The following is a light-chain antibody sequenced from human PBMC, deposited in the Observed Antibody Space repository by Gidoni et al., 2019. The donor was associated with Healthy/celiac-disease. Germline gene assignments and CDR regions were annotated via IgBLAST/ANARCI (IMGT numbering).Light chain of an antibody. CDR2: GNN. V-gene: IGLV1-44*01. CDR3: AAWDDNLNARV. Sequence: QSVLTQPPSASGTPGQRVTFSCSGSSSNIGSNSINWYQQLPGTAPKLLMYGNNQRPSGVPDRFSGSKSGASASLDISGLQSEDEADYYCAAWDDNLNARVFGGGTKLTVL. CDR1: SSNIGSNS. J-gene: IGLJ3*02.